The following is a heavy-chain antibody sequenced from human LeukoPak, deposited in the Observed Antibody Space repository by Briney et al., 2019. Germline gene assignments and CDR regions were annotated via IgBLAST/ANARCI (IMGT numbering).Heavy chain of an antibody. D-gene: IGHD1-26*01. CDR3: ARHSGYSGGYDF. Sequence: SETLSLTCAVYGGSFSGYYWSWVRQPPGKGLEWIGEINHSENTNYNPSLESRVTISVDTSKNQFSLKLSSLTAADTAVYYCARHSGYSGGYDFWGQGTRVTVSS. J-gene: IGHJ4*02. CDR2: INHSENT. CDR1: GGSFSGYY. V-gene: IGHV4-34*01.